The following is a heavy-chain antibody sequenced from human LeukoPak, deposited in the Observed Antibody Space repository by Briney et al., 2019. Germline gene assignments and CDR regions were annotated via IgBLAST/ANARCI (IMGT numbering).Heavy chain of an antibody. D-gene: IGHD3-10*01. V-gene: IGHV3-13*05. CDR1: GFTFSSYD. J-gene: IGHJ6*02. CDR3: ARSYYGSGMDV. CDR2: IGTAGDP. Sequence: PGGSLRLSCAASGFTFSSYDMHGVRQATGKGLEWVSAIGTAGDPYYPGSVKGRFTISRENAKNSLYLQMNSLRAGDTAVYYCARSYYGSGMDVWGQGTTVTVSS.